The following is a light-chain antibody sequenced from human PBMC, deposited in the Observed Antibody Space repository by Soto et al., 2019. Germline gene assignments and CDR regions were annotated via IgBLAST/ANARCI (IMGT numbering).Light chain of an antibody. V-gene: IGLV2-14*01. CDR3: SSYSNTSTLYV. CDR1: SKEVGGYNY. CDR2: DVN. J-gene: IGLJ1*01. Sequence: QSVLTQPASVSGFSGQSITISCTGTSKEVGGYNYVSWYQKHPGKAPKLKIYDVNKRPSGVSNRFSGSKSGNTASLTISGIQAEDEADYYCSSYSNTSTLYVFGTGTKVTVL.